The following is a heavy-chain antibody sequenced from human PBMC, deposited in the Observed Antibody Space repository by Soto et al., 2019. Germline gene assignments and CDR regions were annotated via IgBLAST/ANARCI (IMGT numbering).Heavy chain of an antibody. CDR1: GGSISSSSYY. Sequence: QLQLQESGPGLVKPSETLSLTCTVSGGSISSSSYYWGWIRQPPGKGLEWIGSIYYSGSTYYNPSLKSRVTISVDTSKNQFSLKLSSVTAADTAVYYCARIGSVVVAAEYFDYWGQGTLVTVSS. D-gene: IGHD2-15*01. V-gene: IGHV4-39*01. J-gene: IGHJ4*02. CDR2: IYYSGST. CDR3: ARIGSVVVAAEYFDY.